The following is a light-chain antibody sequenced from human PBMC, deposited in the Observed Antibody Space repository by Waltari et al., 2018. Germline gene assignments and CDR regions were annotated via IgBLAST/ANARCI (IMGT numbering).Light chain of an antibody. CDR2: RTS. CDR3: RQSNTYPLT. V-gene: IGKV1-17*01. Sequence: DIQMTQFPSSLSASVGDRVTITCRASQDIKSDLGWYQQRPGEAPKRLIYRTSNLQNGVPSRFSGSGSGTEFTRTVNSLQPDDSATYYCRQSNTYPLTFGGGTKVEIK. CDR1: QDIKSD. J-gene: IGKJ4*01.